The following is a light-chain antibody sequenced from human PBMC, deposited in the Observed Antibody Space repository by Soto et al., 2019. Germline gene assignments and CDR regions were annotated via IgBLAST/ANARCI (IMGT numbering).Light chain of an antibody. CDR2: DAS. J-gene: IGKJ1*01. V-gene: IGKV1-5*01. Sequence: DIQMTQSPSTQSASVGDRVTVTCRASQSISSWLAWYQQKPGKAPKLLIYDASNLESGVPSRFSGSGSGTEFTLTISSLQPDDFATYYCQQYDSYWTFGQGTKVEIK. CDR1: QSISSW. CDR3: QQYDSYWT.